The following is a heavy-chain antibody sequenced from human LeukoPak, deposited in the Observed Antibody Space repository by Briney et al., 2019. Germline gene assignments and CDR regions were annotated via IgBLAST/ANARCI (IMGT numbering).Heavy chain of an antibody. Sequence: GGSLRLSCAASGFILSGYEMNWARQAPGKGLEWVSFISSSGDTIYYADSVKGRFTVSRDNAKNSLYLQVNSLRAEDTAVYYCARDSGKYYISWYFDLWGRGTLVTVSS. V-gene: IGHV3-48*03. J-gene: IGHJ2*01. CDR3: ARDSGKYYISWYFDL. D-gene: IGHD1-26*01. CDR2: ISSSGDTI. CDR1: GFILSGYE.